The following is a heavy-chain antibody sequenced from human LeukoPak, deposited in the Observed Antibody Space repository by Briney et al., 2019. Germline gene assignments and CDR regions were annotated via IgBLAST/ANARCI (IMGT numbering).Heavy chain of an antibody. CDR1: GYTFTDYY. CDR2: IVPNSGGT. J-gene: IGHJ4*02. V-gene: IGHV1-2*02. D-gene: IGHD1-26*01. CDR3: AILGATSFNY. Sequence: ASVKVSCKTSGYTFTDYYIHWVRQAPGQGLEWMGWIVPNSGGTNYAQKFQGRVTMTRDTSISTAYMELNRLRYDDTAVYYCAILGATSFNYWGEGTLVTVSS.